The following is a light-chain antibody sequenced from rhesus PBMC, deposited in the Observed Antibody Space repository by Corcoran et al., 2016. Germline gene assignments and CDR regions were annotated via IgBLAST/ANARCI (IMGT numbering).Light chain of an antibody. Sequence: QSTPTQPHSVSGSPGQSVTISCTGTTSDIGGYNYVYWYYQRPGKAPKLMIYGVSNRPSGVSDRVSGSKSGHTASLTISGLQAEDDVDYYCCSYTTSSAYIFGTGTRLTVL. CDR2: GVS. CDR1: TSDIGGYNY. J-gene: IGLJ1*01. CDR3: CSYTTSSAYI. V-gene: IGLV2S7*01.